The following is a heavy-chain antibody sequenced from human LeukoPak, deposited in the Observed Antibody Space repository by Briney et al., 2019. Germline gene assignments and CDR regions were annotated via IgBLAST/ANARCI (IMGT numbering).Heavy chain of an antibody. CDR1: GYTFTSYG. Sequence: ASVKVSCKASGYTFTSYGISWVRQAPGQGLEWMGWISAYNGNTNYAQKLQGRVTMTTDTSTSTAYMELRSLRSDDTAVYYCASQGYCSGGSCYSTNFDYWGQGTLVTVSS. J-gene: IGHJ4*02. V-gene: IGHV1-18*01. D-gene: IGHD2-15*01. CDR3: ASQGYCSGGSCYSTNFDY. CDR2: ISAYNGNT.